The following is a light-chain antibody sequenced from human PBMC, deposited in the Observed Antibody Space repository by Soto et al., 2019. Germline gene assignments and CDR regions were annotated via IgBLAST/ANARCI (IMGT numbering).Light chain of an antibody. CDR3: QQFDYLIT. J-gene: IGKJ5*01. CDR2: GAS. CDR1: QSVSSN. V-gene: IGKV3-15*01. Sequence: EIVMTQSPATLSVSPGERATLSCRASQSVSSNLAWYQQKPGQAPRLLIYGASTRATGIPARFSGSGSGTEFTLTISSLQSEDFAVYYCQQFDYLITFGQGTRLEIK.